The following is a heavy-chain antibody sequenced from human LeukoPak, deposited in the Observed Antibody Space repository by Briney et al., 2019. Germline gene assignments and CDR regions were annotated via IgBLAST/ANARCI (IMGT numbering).Heavy chain of an antibody. CDR1: GGSFSGYY. CDR3: AGGFSSGWYPTIDY. CDR2: INHSGST. V-gene: IGHV4-34*01. J-gene: IGHJ4*02. Sequence: SETLSLTCAVYGGSFSGYYWSWIRQPPGKGLEWIGEINHSGSTNYNPSLKSRVTISVDTSKNQFSLKLSSVTAADTAVYYCAGGFSSGWYPTIDYWGQGTLVTVSS. D-gene: IGHD6-19*01.